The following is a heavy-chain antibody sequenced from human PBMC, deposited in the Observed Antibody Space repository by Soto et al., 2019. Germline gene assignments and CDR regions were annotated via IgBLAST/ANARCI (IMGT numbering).Heavy chain of an antibody. CDR3: ARAVYYGFWSGEESWFDP. CDR2: IIPIFGTA. V-gene: IGHV1-69*12. D-gene: IGHD3-3*01. Sequence: QVQLVQSGAEVKKPGSSVKVSCKASGGTFSSYAISWVRQAPGQGLEWMGGIIPIFGTANYAQKFQGRVRITADESTSTADRGLSSLRSEDTAVYYWARAVYYGFWSGEESWFDPWGQGTLVTVSS. J-gene: IGHJ5*02. CDR1: GGTFSSYA.